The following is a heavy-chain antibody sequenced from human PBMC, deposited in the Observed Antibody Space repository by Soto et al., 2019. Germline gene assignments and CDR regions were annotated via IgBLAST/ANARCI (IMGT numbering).Heavy chain of an antibody. J-gene: IGHJ2*01. CDR1: GFTFSSYW. CDR2: INSYGRST. CDR3: ARGGSLNWYFDL. Sequence: EVELVESGGGLVQPGGSLRLSCAASGFTFSSYWMHWVRQAPGKGLVWVSRINSYGRSTRYAASVKGRFTISRDNAKNTLYLQMNSLRAEDTAVYYCARGGSLNWYFDLWGRGTLVTVSS. V-gene: IGHV3-74*01. D-gene: IGHD1-26*01.